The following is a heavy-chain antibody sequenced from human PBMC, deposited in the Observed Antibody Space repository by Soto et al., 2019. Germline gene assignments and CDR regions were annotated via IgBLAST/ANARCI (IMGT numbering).Heavy chain of an antibody. J-gene: IGHJ5*02. CDR1: GGSISSYY. D-gene: IGHD6-19*01. Sequence: QVQLQESGPGLVKPSETLSLTCTVSGGSISSYYWSWIRQPPGKGLEWIGYIYYSGSTNYNPSLKSRVTISVDTSKNQFSLKLSSVTAADTAVYYCARATSSGCDPWGQGTLVTVSS. CDR3: ARATSSGCDP. CDR2: IYYSGST. V-gene: IGHV4-59*08.